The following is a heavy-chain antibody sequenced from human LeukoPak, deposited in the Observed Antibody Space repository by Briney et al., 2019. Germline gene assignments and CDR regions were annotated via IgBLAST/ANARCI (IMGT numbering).Heavy chain of an antibody. CDR1: GFTFDDYT. J-gene: IGHJ4*02. V-gene: IGHV3-43*01. CDR3: AREIQGVGALNY. D-gene: IGHD1-26*01. CDR2: ISWDGGST. Sequence: GGSLRLSCAASGFTFDDYTMHWVRQAPGKGLEWVSLISWDGGSTYYADSVKGRFTISRDNSKNSLYLQMNSLRAEDTAVYYCAREIQGVGALNYWGQGTLVTVSS.